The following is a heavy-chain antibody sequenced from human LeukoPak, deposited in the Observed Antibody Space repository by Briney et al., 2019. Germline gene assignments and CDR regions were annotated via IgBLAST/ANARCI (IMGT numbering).Heavy chain of an antibody. V-gene: IGHV4-59*01. CDR3: ARGAPPPKRWLTGLPSTDAFDI. CDR1: GGSISSYY. D-gene: IGHD5-24*01. CDR2: IYYSGST. J-gene: IGHJ3*02. Sequence: NSSETLSLTCTVSGGSISSYYWSWIRQPPGKGLEWIGYIYYSGSTNYNPSLKSRVTISVDTSKNQFPLKLSSVTAADTAVYYSARGAPPPKRWLTGLPSTDAFDIWGQGTMVTVSS.